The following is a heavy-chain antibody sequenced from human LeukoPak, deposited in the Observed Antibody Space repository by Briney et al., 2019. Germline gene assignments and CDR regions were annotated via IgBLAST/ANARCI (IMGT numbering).Heavy chain of an antibody. D-gene: IGHD7-27*01. CDR2: IIPIFGIA. V-gene: IGHV1-69*04. CDR3: AKTGDLYYYYGMDV. Sequence: SVKVSCKASGGTFSSYAISWVRQAPGQGLEWMGRIIPIFGIANYAQKFQGRVTITADKSTSTAYMELSSLRPEDTAVYYCAKTGDLYYYYGMDVWGQGTTVTVSS. J-gene: IGHJ6*02. CDR1: GGTFSSYA.